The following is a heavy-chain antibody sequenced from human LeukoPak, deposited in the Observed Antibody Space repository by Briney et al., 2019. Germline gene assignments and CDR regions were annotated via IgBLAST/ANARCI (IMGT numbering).Heavy chain of an antibody. CDR1: GGSISSYY. CDR2: IYYSGST. V-gene: IGHV4-59*01. D-gene: IGHD3-22*01. CDR3: ATLAGSYYYDSSGYGYFDL. Sequence: SETLSLTCTVSGGSISSYYWSWIRQPPGKGLEWIGYIYYSGSTNYNPSLKSRVTISVDTSKNQFSLKLSSVTAADTAVYYCATLAGSYYYDSSGYGYFDLWGRGTLVTVSS. J-gene: IGHJ2*01.